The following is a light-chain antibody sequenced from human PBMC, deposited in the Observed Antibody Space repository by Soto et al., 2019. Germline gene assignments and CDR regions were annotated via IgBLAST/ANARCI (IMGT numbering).Light chain of an antibody. CDR1: QDITNY. V-gene: IGKV1-33*01. Sequence: DIQMTQSPSSLSASVGDRVTITCQASQDITNYLNWYQEKPGKAPKLLIYDASNLQRGVPSRFSGSGSGTEFSFTISSLQPEDIATYYCQQYDNLPISFGQGTRLDIK. CDR2: DAS. CDR3: QQYDNLPIS. J-gene: IGKJ5*01.